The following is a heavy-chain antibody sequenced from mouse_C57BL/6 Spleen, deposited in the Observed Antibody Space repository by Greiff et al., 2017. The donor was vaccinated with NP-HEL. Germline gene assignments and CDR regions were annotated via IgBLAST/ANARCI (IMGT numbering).Heavy chain of an antibody. CDR3: ARGLRSSFAY. CDR2: ISSGSSTI. Sequence: DVKLVESGGGLVKPGGSLKLSCAASGFTFSDYGMHWVRQAPEKGLEWVAYISSGSSTIYYADTVKGRFTISRDNAKNTLFLQMTSLRSEDTAMYYCARGLRSSFAYWGQGTLVTVSA. V-gene: IGHV5-17*01. D-gene: IGHD1-1*01. CDR1: GFTFSDYG. J-gene: IGHJ3*01.